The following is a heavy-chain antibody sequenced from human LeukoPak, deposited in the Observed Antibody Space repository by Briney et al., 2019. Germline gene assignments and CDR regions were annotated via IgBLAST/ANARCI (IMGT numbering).Heavy chain of an antibody. CDR3: ARAEPVGPLRVLDY. D-gene: IGHD1-26*01. J-gene: IGHJ4*02. CDR1: GVSISNYY. CDR2: IYYSEST. V-gene: IGHV4-59*01. Sequence: SETLSLTCTVSGVSISNYYWSWVRQPPGKGLEWIGYIYYSESTNYNPSLKSRVTMSVDTSKSQFSVRLTSVTAADTAVYYYARAEPVGPLRVLDYWGQGTLVAVSS.